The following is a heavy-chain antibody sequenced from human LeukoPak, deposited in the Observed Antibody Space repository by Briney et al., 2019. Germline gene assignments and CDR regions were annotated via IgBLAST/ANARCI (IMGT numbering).Heavy chain of an antibody. D-gene: IGHD3-22*01. V-gene: IGHV3-21*01. CDR3: ARDRDDSGHLRCFDY. J-gene: IGHJ4*02. CDR2: ISSSSSYI. CDR1: GFTFSSYS. Sequence: GGSLRLSCAASGFTFSSYSMNWVRQAPGKGLEWVSSISSSSSYIYYADSVKGRFTISRDNAKNSLYLQMNSLRAEDTAVYYCARDRDDSGHLRCFDYWGQGTLVTVSS.